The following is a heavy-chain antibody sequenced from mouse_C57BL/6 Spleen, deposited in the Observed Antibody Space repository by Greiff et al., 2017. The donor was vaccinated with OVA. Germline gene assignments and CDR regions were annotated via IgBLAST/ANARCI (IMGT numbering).Heavy chain of an antibody. D-gene: IGHD4-1*01. CDR3: ARAKAGTRYFDY. CDR1: GYSFTSYY. J-gene: IGHJ2*01. V-gene: IGHV1-66*01. Sequence: QVQLQQSGPELVKPGASVKISCKASGYSFTSYYIHWVKQRPGQGLEWIGWIYPGSGNTKYNEKFKGKATLTADKSSSTAYMELRSLTSEDSAVYVCARAKAGTRYFDYWGQGTTLTVSS. CDR2: IYPGSGNT.